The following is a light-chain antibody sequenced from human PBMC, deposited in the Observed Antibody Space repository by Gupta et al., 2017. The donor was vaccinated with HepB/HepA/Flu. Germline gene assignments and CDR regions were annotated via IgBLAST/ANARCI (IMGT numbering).Light chain of an antibody. V-gene: IGKV4-1*01. Sequence: DIVMTQSPDSLAVSLGERATINCKSSQSVLYNSNNKNYLAWYQQKPGQPPKLLIYWASTRESGVPDRFTGSGSGTDFTLTISSLKAEDVAVYYCQQHYRVPLTFGGGTKVEIK. CDR3: QQHYRVPLT. J-gene: IGKJ4*01. CDR1: QSVLYNSNNKNY. CDR2: WAS.